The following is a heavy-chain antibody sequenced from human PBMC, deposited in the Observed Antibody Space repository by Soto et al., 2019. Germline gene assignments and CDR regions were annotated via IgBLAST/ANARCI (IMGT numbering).Heavy chain of an antibody. J-gene: IGHJ6*02. V-gene: IGHV3-30-3*01. Sequence: QVQLVESGGGVVQPGRSLRLSCAASGFTFSSYAMHWVRQAPGKGLEWVAVISYDGSNKYYADSVKGRFTISRDNSKNTQYLQMNSLRAEDTAVYYCARAAAVAGISGYYYYGMDVWGQGTTVTVSS. CDR3: ARAAAVAGISGYYYYGMDV. D-gene: IGHD6-19*01. CDR1: GFTFSSYA. CDR2: ISYDGSNK.